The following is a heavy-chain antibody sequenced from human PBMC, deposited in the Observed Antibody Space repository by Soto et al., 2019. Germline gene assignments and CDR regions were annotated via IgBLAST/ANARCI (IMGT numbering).Heavy chain of an antibody. V-gene: IGHV4-59*08. CDR2: IYYSGST. Sequence: QVQLQESGPGLVKPSETLSLTCTVSGGSISSYYWSWLRQPPGKGLEWIGYIYYSGSTNYNPSLKSRATISVDTSKSQFSLKLSSVTAADTAVYYCARRYGYSFDYWGQGTLVTVSS. D-gene: IGHD1-1*01. CDR3: ARRYGYSFDY. J-gene: IGHJ4*02. CDR1: GGSISSYY.